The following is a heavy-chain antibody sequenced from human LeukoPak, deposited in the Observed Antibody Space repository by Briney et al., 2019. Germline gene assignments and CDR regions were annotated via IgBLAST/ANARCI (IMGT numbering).Heavy chain of an antibody. CDR3: AKSGWLRSDAYYYYGMDV. J-gene: IGHJ6*02. V-gene: IGHV1-69*13. D-gene: IGHD5-12*01. CDR2: IIPIFGTA. CDR1: GGTFSSYA. Sequence: ASVKVSCKASGGTFSSYAIGWVRQAPGQGLEWMGGIIPIFGTANYAQKFQGRVTITADESTSTAYMELSSLRSEDTAVYYCAKSGWLRSDAYYYYGMDVWGQGTTVTVSS.